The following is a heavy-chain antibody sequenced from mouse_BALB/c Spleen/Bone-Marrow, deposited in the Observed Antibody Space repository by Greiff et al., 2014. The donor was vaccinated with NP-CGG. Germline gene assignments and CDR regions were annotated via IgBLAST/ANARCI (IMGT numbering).Heavy chain of an antibody. J-gene: IGHJ2*01. CDR2: TNPSTGYT. CDR1: GYTFTSYW. Sequence: QVQLQQSGAELAKPGASVKMSCKASGYTFTSYWMHWVKQRPGQGLEWIGYTNPSTGYTEYNQKFKDKATLTADKSSSTAYMQLSSLTSEDSAVYYCASRETTALDYWGQGTTLTVSS. CDR3: ASRETTALDY. D-gene: IGHD1-2*01. V-gene: IGHV1-7*01.